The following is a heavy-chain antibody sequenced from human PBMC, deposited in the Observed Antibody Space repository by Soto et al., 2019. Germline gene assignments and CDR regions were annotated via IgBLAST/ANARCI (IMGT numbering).Heavy chain of an antibody. CDR3: ARAPGDCSGGSCYSPFYYGMDV. Sequence: QVQLVQSGAEVKKPGSSVKVSCKASGGTFSSYAISWVRQAPGQGLEWMGGIIPIFGTANYAQKFQGRVTITADEATSTAYMELSSLRSEDRAVYYCARAPGDCSGGSCYSPFYYGMDVWGQGTTVTVSS. CDR2: IIPIFGTA. CDR1: GGTFSSYA. J-gene: IGHJ6*02. V-gene: IGHV1-69*01. D-gene: IGHD2-15*01.